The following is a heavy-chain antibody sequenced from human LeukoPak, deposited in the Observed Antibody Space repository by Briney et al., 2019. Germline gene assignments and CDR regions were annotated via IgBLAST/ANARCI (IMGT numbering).Heavy chain of an antibody. D-gene: IGHD3-22*01. Sequence: GGTLRLSCAASGFTFNSYGMSWVRQAPGKGLEWVSAISGSGGSTYYADSVKGRFTISRDNSKNTLYLQMNSLRAEDTAVYYCAKDHYHDSSGYYDNDAFDIWGQGTMVTVSS. CDR2: ISGSGGST. CDR3: AKDHYHDSSGYYDNDAFDI. CDR1: GFTFNSYG. J-gene: IGHJ3*02. V-gene: IGHV3-23*01.